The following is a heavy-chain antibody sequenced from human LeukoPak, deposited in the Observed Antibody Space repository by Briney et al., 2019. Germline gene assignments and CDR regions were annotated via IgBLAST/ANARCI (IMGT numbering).Heavy chain of an antibody. V-gene: IGHV3-21*01. J-gene: IGHJ4*02. D-gene: IGHD2-21*02. Sequence: GGSLRLSCAASGFTFSGYSMNWVRQAPGKGLEWVSSISSSSSSFIYYADSVKGRFTISRDNAKNSLFLQMNSLRAEDTAVYYCARGSEAGVVTRYDYWGQGTLVTVSS. CDR3: ARGSEAGVVTRYDY. CDR1: GFTFSGYS. CDR2: ISSSSSSFI.